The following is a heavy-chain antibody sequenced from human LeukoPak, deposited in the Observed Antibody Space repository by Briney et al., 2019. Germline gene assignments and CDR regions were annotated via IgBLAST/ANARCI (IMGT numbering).Heavy chain of an antibody. CDR3: AREKSPDYCSGGSCYFDY. CDR1: GGSISSFY. V-gene: IGHV4-59*01. Sequence: KPSENLSLTCTVSGGSISSFYWSWIRQPPGKGLEWIGYMYYRGSTNHNPSLKSRVTISVDTSKNQFSLKLSSVTAADTAVYYCAREKSPDYCSGGSCYFDYWGQGTLVTVSS. D-gene: IGHD2-15*01. CDR2: MYYRGST. J-gene: IGHJ4*02.